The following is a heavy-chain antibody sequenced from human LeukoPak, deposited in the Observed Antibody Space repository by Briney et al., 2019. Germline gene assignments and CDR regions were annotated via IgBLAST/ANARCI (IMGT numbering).Heavy chain of an antibody. J-gene: IGHJ4*02. V-gene: IGHV2-70*11. CDR1: GFSLSTSGVC. CDR2: IDWDDDK. CDR3: ARTTSSTSFNFDY. Sequence: SGPTLVNPTQTLTLTCTFSGFSLSTSGVCVSWIRQPPGKALEWLARIDWDDDKYYRTSLKTRLTISKDTSKNQVVLTMTNMDPEDTATYYCARTTSSTSFNFDYWGQGTLVTVSS. D-gene: IGHD2-2*01.